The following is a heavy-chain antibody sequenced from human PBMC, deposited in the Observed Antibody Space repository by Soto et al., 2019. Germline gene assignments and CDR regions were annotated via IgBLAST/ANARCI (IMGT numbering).Heavy chain of an antibody. D-gene: IGHD2-15*01. CDR1: GYSFTSYW. CDR3: ARHKPPTPTQYCSGGSCYGDFDY. J-gene: IGHJ4*02. CDR2: IYPGDSDT. V-gene: IGHV5-51*01. Sequence: GESLKISCKGSGYSFTSYWIGWVRQMPGKGLEWMGIIYPGDSDTRYSPSFQGQVTISADKSISTAYLQWSSLKASDTAMYYCARHKPPTPTQYCSGGSCYGDFDYWGQGTLVTVSS.